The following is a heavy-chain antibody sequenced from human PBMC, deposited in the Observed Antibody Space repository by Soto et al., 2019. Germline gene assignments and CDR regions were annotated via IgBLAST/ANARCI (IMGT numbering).Heavy chain of an antibody. V-gene: IGHV1-2*04. J-gene: IGHJ6*02. D-gene: IGHD3-10*01. Sequence: ASVKVSCKASGYTFTGYYMHWVRQAPGQGLEWMGWINPNSGGTNYAQKFQGWVTMTRDTSISTAYMELSRLRSDDTAVYYCARGQAVRGAPPYCYYGMDLWGQGTTVTVSS. CDR1: GYTFTGYY. CDR2: INPNSGGT. CDR3: ARGQAVRGAPPYCYYGMDL.